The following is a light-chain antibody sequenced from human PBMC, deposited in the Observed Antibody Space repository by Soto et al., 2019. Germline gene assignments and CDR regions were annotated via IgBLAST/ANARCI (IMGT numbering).Light chain of an antibody. CDR1: SDVSSIY. CDR2: GAS. CDR3: QQYESSLT. V-gene: IGKV3-20*01. Sequence: ETVLTQSPGTLSLSPGERATLSCRASSDVSSIYLAWYQQKPGQAPRLLLYGASRRATGTPDRFSGSGSGTDFTLTISRREPEDFGVYYCQQYESSLTFGGGAKVDIK. J-gene: IGKJ4*01.